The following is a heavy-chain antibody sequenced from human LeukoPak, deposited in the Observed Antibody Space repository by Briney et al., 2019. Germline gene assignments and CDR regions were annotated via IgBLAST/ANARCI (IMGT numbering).Heavy chain of an antibody. D-gene: IGHD3-3*01. CDR2: IIPIFGTA. CDR3: ASVYYDFWSGYYMDV. V-gene: IGHV1-69*13. Sequence: ASVKVSCKASGGTFSSYAISWVRQAPGQGLEWMGGIIPIFGTANYAQKFQGRVTITADESTSKAYMELSSLRSEDTAVYYCASVYYDFWSGYYMDVWGKGTTVTVSS. J-gene: IGHJ6*03. CDR1: GGTFSSYA.